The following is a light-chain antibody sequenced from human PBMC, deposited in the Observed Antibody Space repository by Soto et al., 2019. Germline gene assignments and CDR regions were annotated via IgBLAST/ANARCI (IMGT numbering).Light chain of an antibody. J-gene: IGLJ3*02. CDR2: GNS. Sequence: QSVLTQPPSVSGAPGQRVTISCTGSSSNIGAGYDVHWYQQLPGTAPKLLIHGNSNRPSGVPDRFSGSKSGTSASLAITGLQAEDEADYYCQSYDSSLSGPWVFGGGTKVTVL. CDR1: SSNIGAGYD. V-gene: IGLV1-40*01. CDR3: QSYDSSLSGPWV.